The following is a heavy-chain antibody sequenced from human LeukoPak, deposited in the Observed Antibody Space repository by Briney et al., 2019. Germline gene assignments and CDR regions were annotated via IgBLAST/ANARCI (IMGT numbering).Heavy chain of an antibody. J-gene: IGHJ4*02. CDR3: ARGGTLIYSFDY. D-gene: IGHD1-26*01. CDR1: GGTFSSYA. Sequence: ASAKVSCKASGGTFSSYAISWVRQAPGQGLEWMGGIIPIFGTANYAQKFQGRVTITADKSTSTAYMELSSLRSEDTAVYYCARGGTLIYSFDYWGQGTLVTVSS. CDR2: IIPIFGTA. V-gene: IGHV1-69*06.